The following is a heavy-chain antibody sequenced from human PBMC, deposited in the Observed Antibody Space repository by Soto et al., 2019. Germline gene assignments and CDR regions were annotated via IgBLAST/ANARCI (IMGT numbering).Heavy chain of an antibody. Sequence: QLQLQESGPGLVKPSETLSLTCTVSGGSISSSSYYWGWIRQPPGKGLEWIGSIYYSGSTYYNPSLKSRVTISVDTSKNQFSLKLSSVTAADTAVYYCASPLPHYGNVVDYWGQGTLVTVSS. CDR2: IYYSGST. CDR1: GGSISSSSYY. V-gene: IGHV4-39*01. J-gene: IGHJ4*02. CDR3: ASPLPHYGNVVDY. D-gene: IGHD4-17*01.